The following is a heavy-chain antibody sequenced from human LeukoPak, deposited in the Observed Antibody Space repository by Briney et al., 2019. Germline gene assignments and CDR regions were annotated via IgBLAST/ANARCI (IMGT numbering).Heavy chain of an antibody. J-gene: IGHJ4*02. D-gene: IGHD1-14*01. CDR3: AKSSPPPINY. V-gene: IGHV3-23*01. Sequence: GGSLRLSCAASGFTFSSYAMSWVRQAPGKGLECISGFSGSGGSTYYADSVKGRFTISRDNSKNTVYLQMNSLRAEDTAVYYCAKSSPPPINYWGQGTLVTVSS. CDR1: GFTFSSYA. CDR2: FSGSGGST.